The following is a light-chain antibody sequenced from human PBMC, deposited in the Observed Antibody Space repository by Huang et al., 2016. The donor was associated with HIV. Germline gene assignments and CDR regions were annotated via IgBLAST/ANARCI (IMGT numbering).Light chain of an antibody. CDR2: GAS. J-gene: IGKJ1*01. CDR3: QQYNNWPPWT. Sequence: EIVMTQSPGTLSVSPGERATLSCRASQGVVNNVAWYQQKPGQTPRLLIHGASTRATGIPAMFSGSASGTEFTLTISSLQTEDFAIYYCQQYNNWPPWTFGQGT. V-gene: IGKV3D-15*01. CDR1: QGVVNN.